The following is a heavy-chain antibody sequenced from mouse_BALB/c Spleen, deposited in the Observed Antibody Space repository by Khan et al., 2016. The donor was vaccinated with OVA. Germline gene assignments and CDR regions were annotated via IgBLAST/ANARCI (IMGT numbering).Heavy chain of an antibody. D-gene: IGHD2-4*01. CDR2: ISYSGST. CDR3: ARWDYDAPNY. V-gene: IGHV3-2*02. J-gene: IGHJ2*01. Sequence: EVQLVESGPGLVKPSQSLSLTCTVTGYSITSDYAWNWLRQFPGNKLEWMGFISYSGSTSYNPSLKSRISITRDTSKNQFFLQLNSVTTEDTATYYCARWDYDAPNYWGQGTTLTVSS. CDR1: GYSITSDYA.